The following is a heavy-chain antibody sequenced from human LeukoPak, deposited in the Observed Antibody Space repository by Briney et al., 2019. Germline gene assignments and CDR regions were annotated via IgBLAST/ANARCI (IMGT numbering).Heavy chain of an antibody. V-gene: IGHV4-34*01. CDR3: ARLYYDFWSGYFSIADY. J-gene: IGHJ4*02. CDR2: INHSGST. D-gene: IGHD3-3*01. Sequence: PSETLSLTCAVYDGSFSGYYWSWIRQPPGKGLEWIGEINHSGSTNYNPSLKSRVTISVDTSKNQFSLKLSSVTAADAAVYYCARLYYDFWSGYFSIADYWGQGTLVTVSS. CDR1: DGSFSGYY.